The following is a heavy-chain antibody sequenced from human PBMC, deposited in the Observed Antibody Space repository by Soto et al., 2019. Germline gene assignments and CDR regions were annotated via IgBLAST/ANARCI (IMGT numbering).Heavy chain of an antibody. CDR3: ARVTTVTPEWYYFDC. Sequence: PSETLSLTCTVSGGSISSGGYYWSWIRQHPGKGLEWIGYIYYSGSTYYNPSLKSRVTVSVDTSKNQFSLKLSSVTAADTAVYYCARVTTVTPEWYYFDCWGQGTLVTVSS. D-gene: IGHD4-17*01. V-gene: IGHV4-31*03. CDR1: GGSISSGGYY. CDR2: IYYSGST. J-gene: IGHJ4*02.